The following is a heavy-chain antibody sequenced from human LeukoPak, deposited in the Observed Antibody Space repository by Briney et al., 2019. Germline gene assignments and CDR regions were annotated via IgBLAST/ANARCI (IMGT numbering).Heavy chain of an antibody. J-gene: IGHJ5*01. CDR2: ISGSGSII. V-gene: IGHV3-48*03. CDR1: GFXFSSYE. Sequence: GGSLRLSCVASGFXFSSYEINWVRQAPGKGLEWVSYISGSGSIIYYADSVKGRFTISRDNAKNSLYLQMNSLRAEDTAVYYCARDSSYVDSWGQGTLVTVSS. CDR3: ARDSSYVDS. D-gene: IGHD3-16*01.